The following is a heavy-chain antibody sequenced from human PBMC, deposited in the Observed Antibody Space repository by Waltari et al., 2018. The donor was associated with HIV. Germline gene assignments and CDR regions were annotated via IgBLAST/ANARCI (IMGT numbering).Heavy chain of an antibody. V-gene: IGHV3-23*01. CDR3: VTSEYNFVEFGHRLDF. J-gene: IGHJ4*02. CDR2: ISGRAAAT. Sequence: VQLLASGVGLERPGGSLRLSCSVPVSHFDSLGLPGVRQAPGESLEWLSIISGRAAATYDADVVRARATISVHNSLDKLSLHMASVRVYDPAVYDCVTSEYNFVEFGHRLDFWGGGILVTVS. D-gene: IGHD3-3*01. CDR1: VSHFDSLG.